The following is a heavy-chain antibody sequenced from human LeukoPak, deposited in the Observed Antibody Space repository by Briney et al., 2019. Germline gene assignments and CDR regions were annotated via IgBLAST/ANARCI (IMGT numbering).Heavy chain of an antibody. CDR1: GGSISSYY. CDR2: IYHSGST. D-gene: IGHD3-10*01. V-gene: IGHV4-38-2*02. J-gene: IGHJ5*02. Sequence: SETLSLTCTVSGGSISSYYWGWIRQPPGKGLEWIGSIYHSGSTYYNPSLKSRVTISVDTSKNQFSLKLSSVTAADTAVYYCARDSITMVRGVNNWFDPWGQGTLVTVSS. CDR3: ARDSITMVRGVNNWFDP.